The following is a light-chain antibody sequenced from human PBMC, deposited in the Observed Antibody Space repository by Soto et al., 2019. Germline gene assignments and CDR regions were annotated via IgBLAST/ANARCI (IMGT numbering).Light chain of an antibody. CDR2: GNS. CDR3: QSYDSSLSGSGV. Sequence: QSVLTQPPSVSGAPGQRVTISCTGSSSNIGAGYDVHWYQQLPGTAPKLLIYGNSNRPSGVPDRFSGSKSGTSASLAITGLQAEDEAYYYCQSYDSSLSGSGVFGGGTKVTVL. V-gene: IGLV1-40*01. CDR1: SSNIGAGYD. J-gene: IGLJ3*02.